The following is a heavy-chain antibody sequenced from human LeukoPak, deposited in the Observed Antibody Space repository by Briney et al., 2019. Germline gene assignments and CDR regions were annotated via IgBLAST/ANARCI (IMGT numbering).Heavy chain of an antibody. CDR1: GGSFSGYY. D-gene: IGHD6-13*01. V-gene: IGHV4-34*01. J-gene: IGHJ4*02. Sequence: PSETLSLTCAVYGGSFSGYYWSWIRQPPGKGLEWIGEINHSGSTNYNPSLKSRVTISVDTSKNQFSLKLSSVTAADTAVYYCAREEDQQLILHWGQGNLVTVSS. CDR3: AREEDQQLILH. CDR2: INHSGST.